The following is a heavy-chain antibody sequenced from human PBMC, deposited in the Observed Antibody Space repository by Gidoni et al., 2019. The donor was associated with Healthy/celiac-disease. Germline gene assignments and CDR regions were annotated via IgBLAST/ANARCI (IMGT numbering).Heavy chain of an antibody. V-gene: IGHV3-23*01. J-gene: IGHJ6*03. CDR1: GFTFSSYA. D-gene: IGHD3-16*01. Sequence: EVQLLESGGGLVRPGGSLRLSCAASGFTFSSYAMSWVRQAPGQGLEWVSAISGSGGSTYYADSVKGRFTISRDNSKNTLYLQMNSLRAEDTAVYYCAKAGSHAYLDSYYYYYYYMDVWGKGTTVTVSS. CDR2: ISGSGGST. CDR3: AKAGSHAYLDSYYYYYYYMDV.